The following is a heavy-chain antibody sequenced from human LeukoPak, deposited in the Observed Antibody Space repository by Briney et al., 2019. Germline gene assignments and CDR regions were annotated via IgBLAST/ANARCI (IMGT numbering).Heavy chain of an antibody. CDR3: ARDDYGGNAFDY. CDR2: ISAYNGNT. CDR1: GYTFTSYG. Sequence: ASVKVSCKASGYTFTSYGIRWVRQAPGQGLEWMGWISAYNGNTNYAQKLQGRVTMTTDTSTSTAYMELRSLRSDDTAVYYCARDDYGGNAFDYWGQGTLVTVSS. V-gene: IGHV1-18*01. J-gene: IGHJ4*02. D-gene: IGHD4-23*01.